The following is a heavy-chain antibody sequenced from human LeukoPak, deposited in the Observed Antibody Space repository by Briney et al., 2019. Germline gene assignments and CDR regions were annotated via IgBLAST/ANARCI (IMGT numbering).Heavy chain of an antibody. CDR3: AKDRDGAAAASNDAFHI. J-gene: IGHJ3*02. Sequence: PGGSLRLSCAASGFTFSSFSMNWVRQAPGKGLDWVSSISSSSSYIYYADSVKGRFTISRDNSKNTLYLQMNSLRAEDTAVYYCAKDRDGAAAASNDAFHIWGQGTMVIVSS. V-gene: IGHV3-21*04. CDR1: GFTFSSFS. CDR2: ISSSSSYI. D-gene: IGHD6-13*01.